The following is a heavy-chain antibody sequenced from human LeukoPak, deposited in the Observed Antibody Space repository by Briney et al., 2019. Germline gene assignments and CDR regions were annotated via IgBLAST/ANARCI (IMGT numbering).Heavy chain of an antibody. CDR3: ATSTDIVVVPAAIIRTRYYYYYMDV. J-gene: IGHJ6*03. CDR2: IIPIFGTA. Sequence: SVKVSCKASGGTFSSYAISWVRQAPGQGLEWMGGIIPIFGTANYAQKFQGRVTITADKSTSTAYMELSSLRSEDTAVYYCATSTDIVVVPAAIIRTRYYYYYMDVWGKGTTVTISS. CDR1: GGTFSSYA. V-gene: IGHV1-69*06. D-gene: IGHD2-2*01.